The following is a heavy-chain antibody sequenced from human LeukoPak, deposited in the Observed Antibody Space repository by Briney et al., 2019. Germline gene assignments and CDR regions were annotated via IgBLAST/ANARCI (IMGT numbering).Heavy chain of an antibody. V-gene: IGHV3-23*01. CDR3: TRNSGWYGLW. CDR1: GFTLSGDE. Sequence: PGGSLRLSCTVSGFTLSGDEMSWIRQAPGEGLEWGSRIDYDGGSGHYADSVKGRFTISRDSSNNTLRLHLNSLRGEDTAVYYCTRNSGWYGLWWGQGTLVTVSS. J-gene: IGHJ1*01. D-gene: IGHD6-19*01. CDR2: IDYDGGSG.